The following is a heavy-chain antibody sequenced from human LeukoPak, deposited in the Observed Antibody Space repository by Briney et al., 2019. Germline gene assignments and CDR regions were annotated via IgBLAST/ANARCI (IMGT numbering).Heavy chain of an antibody. J-gene: IGHJ5*02. CDR1: GFTFSSYW. CDR2: IKQDGSEK. Sequence: LPGGSLRLSCAASGFTFSSYWMSWVRQAPGKGLEWVANIKQDGSEKYYVDSVKGRFTISRDNAKNSLYLQMNSLRAEDTAVYYCARGYYDILTGYYPWGQGTLVTVSS. D-gene: IGHD3-9*01. CDR3: ARGYYDILTGYYP. V-gene: IGHV3-7*01.